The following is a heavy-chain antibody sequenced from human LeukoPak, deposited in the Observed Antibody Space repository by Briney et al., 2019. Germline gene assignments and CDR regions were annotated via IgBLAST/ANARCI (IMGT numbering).Heavy chain of an antibody. CDR1: GGTFSSYA. Sequence: SVKVSCEASGGTFSSYAISWVRQAPGQGLEWMGGIIPIFGTANYAQKFQGRVTITADESTSTAYMELSSLRSEDTAVYYCASGYCSGGSCYSSYRYFDYWGQGTLVTVSS. CDR2: IIPIFGTA. V-gene: IGHV1-69*13. J-gene: IGHJ4*02. D-gene: IGHD2-15*01. CDR3: ASGYCSGGSCYSSYRYFDY.